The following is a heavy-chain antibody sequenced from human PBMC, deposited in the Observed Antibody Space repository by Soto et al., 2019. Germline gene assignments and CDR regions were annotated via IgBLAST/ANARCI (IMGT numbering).Heavy chain of an antibody. CDR2: FDPEDGET. J-gene: IGHJ6*02. V-gene: IGHV1-24*01. CDR3: ATQTPLHPKRYCSSTNCRPTYGMDV. D-gene: IGHD2-2*01. Sequence: VASVKVSCKVSGYTLTELSMHWVRQAPGKGLEWMGGFDPEDGETIYAQKFQGRVTMTEDTSTDTAYMELSSLRSEDTAVYYCATQTPLHPKRYCSSTNCRPTYGMDVWGQGTTVTVSS. CDR1: GYTLTELS.